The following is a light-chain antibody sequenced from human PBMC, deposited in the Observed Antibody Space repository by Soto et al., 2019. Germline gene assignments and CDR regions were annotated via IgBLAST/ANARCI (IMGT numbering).Light chain of an antibody. CDR1: QSISSY. CDR2: AAS. V-gene: IGKV1-39*01. CDR3: QQSYSTPLT. Sequence: DIQMTQSPSSLSASVVDRFTITFLASQSISSYLNWYQQKPGKAPKLLIYAASSLQSGVPSRFSGSGSGTDFTLTISSLQPEDFATYYCQQSYSTPLTFGGGTKVDNK. J-gene: IGKJ4*01.